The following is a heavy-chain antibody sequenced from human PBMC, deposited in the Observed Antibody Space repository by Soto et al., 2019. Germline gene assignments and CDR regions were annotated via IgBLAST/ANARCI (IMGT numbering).Heavy chain of an antibody. CDR1: GGSFSGYY. Sequence: QVQLQQWGAGLLKPSETLSLTCAVYGGSFSGYYWSWIRQPPGKGLEWIGEINHSGSTNYNPSLKGRFTISVDTSKNQYALKLSSVTAADTAVYYCARAWNWFDPWGQGTLVTVSS. V-gene: IGHV4-34*01. J-gene: IGHJ5*02. CDR3: ARAWNWFDP. CDR2: INHSGST.